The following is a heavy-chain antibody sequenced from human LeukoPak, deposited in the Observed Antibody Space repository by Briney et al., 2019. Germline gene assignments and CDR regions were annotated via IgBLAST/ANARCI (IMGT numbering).Heavy chain of an antibody. CDR1: GFTFSTYG. Sequence: PGGSLRLSCAASGFTFSTYGMHWVRQAPGKGLEWVAIISYHGSNKYYADSVKGRFTISRDNAKNSLFLQMNSLRAEDTAVYYCARVLRYCSGGNCYSGGLGYMDVWGKGTTVTISS. CDR3: ARVLRYCSGGNCYSGGLGYMDV. D-gene: IGHD2-15*01. J-gene: IGHJ6*03. V-gene: IGHV3-30*03. CDR2: ISYHGSNK.